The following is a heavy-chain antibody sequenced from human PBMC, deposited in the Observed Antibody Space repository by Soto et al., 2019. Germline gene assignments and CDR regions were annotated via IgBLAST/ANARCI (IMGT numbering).Heavy chain of an antibody. CDR1: GFTFSGHT. CDR3: ARGLDY. CDR2: ITSSGSYT. V-gene: IGHV3-21*01. Sequence: GSLRLSCAASGFTFSGHTMHWVRQAPGRGLEWISSITSSGSYTFYADSMKGRFTISRDNAKNSVYLQMNSLRVDDTAVYYCARGLDYWGLGTLVTVSS. J-gene: IGHJ4*02.